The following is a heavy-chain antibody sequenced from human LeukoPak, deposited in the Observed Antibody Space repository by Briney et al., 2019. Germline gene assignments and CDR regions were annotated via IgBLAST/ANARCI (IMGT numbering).Heavy chain of an antibody. CDR3: AREKWLRFSDP. Sequence: GRSLRLSSAAPGFTFSSYGMHRVRHAPPKGLEWVAVIWYDGSNKYYADSVKGRFTISRDNSKNTLYLQMNSLRAEDTAVYYCAREKWLRFSDPWGQGTLVTVSS. D-gene: IGHD5-12*01. CDR2: IWYDGSNK. V-gene: IGHV3-33*01. J-gene: IGHJ5*02. CDR1: GFTFSSYG.